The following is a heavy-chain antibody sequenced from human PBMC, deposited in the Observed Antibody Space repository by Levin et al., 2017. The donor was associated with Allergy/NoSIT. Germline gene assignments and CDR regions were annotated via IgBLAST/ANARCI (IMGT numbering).Heavy chain of an antibody. D-gene: IGHD2-2*01. V-gene: IGHV5-51*01. Sequence: GGSLRLSCKASGYSLTSYWIGWVRQMPGKGLEWMGIIYPGDSETRFSPSFQGQVTFSADKSISTAYLQWSSLKASDTAMYYCARSKGYCSSTNCALYDYWGQGTLVTVSS. CDR1: GYSLTSYW. CDR2: IYPGDSET. CDR3: ARSKGYCSSTNCALYDY. J-gene: IGHJ4*02.